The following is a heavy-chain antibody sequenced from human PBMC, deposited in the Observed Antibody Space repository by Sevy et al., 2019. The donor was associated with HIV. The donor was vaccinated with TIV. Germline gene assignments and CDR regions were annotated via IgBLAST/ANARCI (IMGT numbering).Heavy chain of an antibody. CDR3: ARDGVSSGWYRGYYFDY. V-gene: IGHV3-30*04. CDR2: ISYDGTNE. J-gene: IGHJ4*02. Sequence: GGSLRLSCAASRFTFNTYAMHWVRQAPGKGLDWVAFISYDGTNEYYADSVKGRFTISRDNSKNTLYLQMNSLRAEDTAVYYCARDGVSSGWYRGYYFDYWGPGTLVTVSS. D-gene: IGHD6-19*01. CDR1: RFTFNTYA.